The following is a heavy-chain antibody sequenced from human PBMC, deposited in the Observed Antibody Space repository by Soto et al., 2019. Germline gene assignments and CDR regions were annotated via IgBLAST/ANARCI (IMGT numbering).Heavy chain of an antibody. CDR2: ISGYNGNT. V-gene: IGHV1-18*01. CDR1: GYTFTSYG. J-gene: IGHJ6*02. CDR3: ARGRSKPIGAVNYYYYRMDL. D-gene: IGHD1-26*01. Sequence: QVQLVQSGAEVKKPGASVKVSCKASGYTFTSYGISWVRQAPGQGLEWMGWISGYNGNTNYAQKLQGRVTMTTDTSTSPAYMELRSLRSDHTAVYYCARGRSKPIGAVNYYYYRMDLWGQATTLTVSS.